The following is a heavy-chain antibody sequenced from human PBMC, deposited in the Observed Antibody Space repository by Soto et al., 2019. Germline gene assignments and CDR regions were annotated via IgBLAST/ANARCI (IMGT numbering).Heavy chain of an antibody. Sequence: EVRLVESGGGLVQPGGSLRLSCEASGFTFSSYNLNWVRQAPGKGLEWVSYISSSSSTIYYADSVKGRFTISRDNAKTSLYLQMHSLRDEDTAVYYCARAPGESGSYYGFFDYWGQGTLVTVSS. CDR1: GFTFSSYN. D-gene: IGHD1-26*01. CDR3: ARAPGESGSYYGFFDY. V-gene: IGHV3-48*02. J-gene: IGHJ4*02. CDR2: ISSSSSTI.